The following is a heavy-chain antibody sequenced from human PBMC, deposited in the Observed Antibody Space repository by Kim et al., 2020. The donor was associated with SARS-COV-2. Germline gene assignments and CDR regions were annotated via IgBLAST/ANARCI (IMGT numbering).Heavy chain of an antibody. CDR3: ARDQQLYDF. CDR2: IKEDGSKK. V-gene: IGHV3-7*03. Sequence: GGSLRLSCAVSGFTFSGYWMSWVRQAPGKGLEWVANIKEDGSKKYYVDSVKGRFTISRDNAQNSLYLQMNSLRAEDTAVYYCARDQQLYDFWGRGTLVTVSS. D-gene: IGHD1-1*01. CDR1: GFTFSGYW. J-gene: IGHJ2*01.